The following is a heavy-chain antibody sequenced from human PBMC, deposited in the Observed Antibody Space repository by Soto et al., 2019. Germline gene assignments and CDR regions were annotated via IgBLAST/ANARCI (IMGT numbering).Heavy chain of an antibody. J-gene: IGHJ5*02. Sequence: GGSLRLSCAASGFTFSSYAMSWVRQAPGKGLEWVSAISGSGGSTYYADSVKGRFTISRDNSKNTLYLQMNSLRAEDTAVYYCAKDLSPLITMIVVAREGWFDPWGQGTLVTVSS. D-gene: IGHD3-22*01. CDR1: GFTFSSYA. CDR2: ISGSGGST. V-gene: IGHV3-23*01. CDR3: AKDLSPLITMIVVAREGWFDP.